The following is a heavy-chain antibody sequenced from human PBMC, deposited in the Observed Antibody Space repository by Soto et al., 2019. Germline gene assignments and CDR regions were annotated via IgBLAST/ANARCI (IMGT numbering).Heavy chain of an antibody. Sequence: GGSLRLSCAASGFTFDDYGMSWVRQAPGRGLEWVSGINCNGGSTGYADSVKGRFTISRDNAMNSLHLQMNSLRADDTAVYYCARFASGKSASTWGQGTLVTVSS. D-gene: IGHD5-12*01. CDR2: INCNGGST. CDR3: ARFASGKSAST. J-gene: IGHJ5*02. V-gene: IGHV3-20*04. CDR1: GFTFDDYG.